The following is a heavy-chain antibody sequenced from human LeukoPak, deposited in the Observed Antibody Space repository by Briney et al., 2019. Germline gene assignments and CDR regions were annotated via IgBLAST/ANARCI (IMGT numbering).Heavy chain of an antibody. Sequence: SVKGSCKASGGTFSSYAISWVRQAPGQGLEWMGRIIPILGIANYAQKFQGRVTITADKSTSTAYMELSSLRSEDTAVYYCAARSGSHDYWGQGTLVTVSS. D-gene: IGHD3-10*01. CDR3: AARSGSHDY. J-gene: IGHJ4*02. CDR1: GGTFSSYA. CDR2: IIPILGIA. V-gene: IGHV1-69*04.